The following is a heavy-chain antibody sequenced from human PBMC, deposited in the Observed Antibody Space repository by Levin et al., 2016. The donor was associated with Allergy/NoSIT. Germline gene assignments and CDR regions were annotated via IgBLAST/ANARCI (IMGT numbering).Heavy chain of an antibody. J-gene: IGHJ4*02. CDR3: ARTLVLGYLEYLGDFDL. CDR2: IQQDGSEK. D-gene: IGHD3-3*01. Sequence: WIRQPPGKGLEWVANIQQDGSEKHYLDSVKGRFTISRDNAKNSLYLQMNSLRAEDTAVYYCARTLVLGYLEYLGDFDLWGQGTLVTVSS. V-gene: IGHV3-7*01.